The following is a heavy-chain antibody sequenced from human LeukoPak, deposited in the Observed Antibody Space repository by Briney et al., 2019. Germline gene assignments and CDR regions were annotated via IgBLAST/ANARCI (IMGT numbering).Heavy chain of an antibody. CDR2: FFASGST. Sequence: PSETLSLTCTVSGGSITNSWIWILQPAGKGLWWIGRFFASGSTKYNPSLKSRVIMSVETSKNQFSLKLSSVTAADTGVYYCGREGSAFDIWGQGTMVTVSS. J-gene: IGHJ3*02. CDR3: GREGSAFDI. CDR1: GGSITNS. V-gene: IGHV4-4*07.